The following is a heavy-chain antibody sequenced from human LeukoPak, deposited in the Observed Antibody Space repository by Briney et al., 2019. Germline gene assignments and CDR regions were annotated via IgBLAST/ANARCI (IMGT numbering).Heavy chain of an antibody. CDR3: ARASMVRGDKYYFDY. Sequence: PSETLSLTCTVSGASINSDTYYWGWIRQPPGKGLEWIGEINHSGSTNYNPSLKSRVTISVDTSNNQFSLKLSSVTAADAAVYYCARASMVRGDKYYFDYWGQGTLVTVSS. J-gene: IGHJ4*02. CDR1: GASINSDTYY. CDR2: INHSGST. V-gene: IGHV4-39*07. D-gene: IGHD3-10*01.